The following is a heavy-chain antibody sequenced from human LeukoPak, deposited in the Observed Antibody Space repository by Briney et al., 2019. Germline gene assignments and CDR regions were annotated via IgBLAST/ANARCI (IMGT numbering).Heavy chain of an antibody. Sequence: GGSLRLSCAASGFTFSSYGMHWVRQAPGKGLEWGAVIWYDGGNKYYADSVKGRFTISRDNSKNTLYLQMNSLRAEDTAVYYCAREGRQWLVYYFDYWGQGTLVTVSS. V-gene: IGHV3-33*01. CDR1: GFTFSSYG. D-gene: IGHD6-19*01. J-gene: IGHJ4*02. CDR2: IWYDGGNK. CDR3: AREGRQWLVYYFDY.